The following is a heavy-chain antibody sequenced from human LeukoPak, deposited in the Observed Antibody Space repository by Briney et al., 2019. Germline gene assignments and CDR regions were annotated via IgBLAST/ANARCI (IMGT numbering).Heavy chain of an antibody. CDR2: ISFSSAYI. CDR1: GSTFSSST. D-gene: IGHD1-26*01. J-gene: IGHJ4*02. V-gene: IGHV3-21*01. CDR3: ARGRGSYYVFDY. Sequence: PGGSLRLSCAASGSTFSSSTMNWVRQTPGKGLEWVSSISFSSAYISYADSMRGRFTMSRDNAKNSLYLQMDSLRAEDTAVYFCARGRGSYYVFDYWGQGTLVTVSS.